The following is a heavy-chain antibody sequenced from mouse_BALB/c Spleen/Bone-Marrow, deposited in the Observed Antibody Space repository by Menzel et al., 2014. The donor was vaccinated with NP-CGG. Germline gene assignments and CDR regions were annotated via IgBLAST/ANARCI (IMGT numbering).Heavy chain of an antibody. J-gene: IGHJ3*01. CDR2: ISYSGST. D-gene: IGHD2-4*01. CDR1: GYSITRDYA. CDR3: ARSSSYDYDVGFAY. Sequence: EVQGVELGPGLVKPSQSLSLPCIVTGYSITRDYAWNWIRQFPGNKLEWMGYISYSGSTTYNPSLESRISITRDTSKNQFFLQLNSVTTEDTATYYCARSSSYDYDVGFAYWGQGTLVTVSA. V-gene: IGHV3-2*02.